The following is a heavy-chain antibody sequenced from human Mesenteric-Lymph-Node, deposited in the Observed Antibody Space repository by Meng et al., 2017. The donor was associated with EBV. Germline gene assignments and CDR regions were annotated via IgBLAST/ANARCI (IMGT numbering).Heavy chain of an antibody. D-gene: IGHD1-7*01. Sequence: QGQLQEAGPGLVKPSGTLSLTCAVSGGSISGNHWWSWIRQPPGKGLEWIGEVFHIGSTNYNPSLKSRVTISLDKSKNQFSLKLTSVTAADTAVYFCARVSEISGTWLDCWGQGTLVTVSS. J-gene: IGHJ1*01. CDR2: VFHIGST. CDR3: ARVSEISGTWLDC. CDR1: GGSISGNHW. V-gene: IGHV4-4*02.